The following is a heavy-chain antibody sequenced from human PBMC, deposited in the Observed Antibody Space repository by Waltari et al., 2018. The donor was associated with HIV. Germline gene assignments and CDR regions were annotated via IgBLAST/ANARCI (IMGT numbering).Heavy chain of an antibody. J-gene: IGHJ5*02. Sequence: EVQLLESGGGLVQPGGSLRLSCAASGFTFSTYAMSWVRQAPGKGVEWVSTISGSGANTYCADSVKGRFTTSRDKSKNTLYLQMNSLRAEDTAIYYCAKDQYGLLPSGLDPWGQGTLVTVSS. CDR2: ISGSGANT. V-gene: IGHV3-23*01. CDR1: GFTFSTYA. D-gene: IGHD2-15*01. CDR3: AKDQYGLLPSGLDP.